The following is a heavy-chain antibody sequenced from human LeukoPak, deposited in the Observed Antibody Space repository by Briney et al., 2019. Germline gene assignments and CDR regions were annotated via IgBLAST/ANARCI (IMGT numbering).Heavy chain of an antibody. CDR3: ARGVEPLAANTLAY. CDR2: LYSDGNT. V-gene: IGHV3-53*01. D-gene: IGHD1-14*01. J-gene: IGHJ4*02. Sequence: PGGSLRLSCAASGFTVITNDMTWVRQAPGKGLGSVSVLYSDGNTKYADSVQGRFTISRDNSKNTLYLEMNSLSPDDTAAYYCARGVEPLAANTLAYWGQGTLVTVSS. CDR1: GFTVITND.